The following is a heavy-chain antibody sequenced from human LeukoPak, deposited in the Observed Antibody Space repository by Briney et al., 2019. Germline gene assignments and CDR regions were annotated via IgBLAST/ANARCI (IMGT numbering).Heavy chain of an antibody. CDR3: ARGGSEQWLARGAFDI. J-gene: IGHJ3*02. D-gene: IGHD6-19*01. Sequence: PSQTLSLTCTVSGGSISSGSYYWSWIRQPAGKGLEWIGRIYTSGSTNYNPSLKSRVTISVDTSKNQFSLKLSSVTAADTAVYYCARGGSEQWLARGAFDIWGQGTMVTVSS. CDR2: IYTSGST. V-gene: IGHV4-61*02. CDR1: GGSISSGSYY.